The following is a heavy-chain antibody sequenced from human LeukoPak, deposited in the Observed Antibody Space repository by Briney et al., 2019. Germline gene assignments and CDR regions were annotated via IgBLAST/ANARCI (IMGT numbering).Heavy chain of an antibody. CDR2: IKHDGSEK. D-gene: IGHD2-21*02. J-gene: IGHJ4*02. V-gene: IGHV3-7*03. CDR1: GFIFSNYW. CDR3: ARVLGIVVVTVPYDY. Sequence: GGSLRLSCGASGFIFSNYWMSWVRQAPGKGLEWVANIKHDGSEKYYVDSVKGRFTISRDNAKNSLYLQMNSLRAEDTAVYYCARVLGIVVVTVPYDYWGQGTLVTVSS.